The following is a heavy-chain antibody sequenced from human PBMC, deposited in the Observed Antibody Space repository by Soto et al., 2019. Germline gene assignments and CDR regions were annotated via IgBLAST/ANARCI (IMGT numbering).Heavy chain of an antibody. CDR1: GGSISSYY. CDR2: IYYSGST. J-gene: IGHJ4*02. Sequence: PSETLSLTCTVSGGSISSYYWSWIRQPPGKGLEWIGYIYYSGSTNYNPSLKSRVTISVDTSKNQFSLKLSSVTAADTAVYYCARSPGIAVAGPLDYWGQGTLVTSPQ. D-gene: IGHD6-19*01. CDR3: ARSPGIAVAGPLDY. V-gene: IGHV4-59*01.